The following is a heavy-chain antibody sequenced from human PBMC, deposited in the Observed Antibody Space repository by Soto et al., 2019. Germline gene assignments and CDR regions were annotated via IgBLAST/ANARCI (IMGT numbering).Heavy chain of an antibody. CDR1: GGTFSSYT. CDR2: IIPIFGTA. CDR3: ARGNQRWLQLWYFDL. Sequence: QVQLVQSGAEVKKPGSSVTVSCKASGGTFSSYTISWVRQAPGQGLEWMGGIIPIFGTANYAQKFQGRVPITADESTSTAYMELSSLRSEDTAVYYCARGNQRWLQLWYFDLWGRGTLFTVAA. D-gene: IGHD5-12*01. J-gene: IGHJ2*01. V-gene: IGHV1-69*12.